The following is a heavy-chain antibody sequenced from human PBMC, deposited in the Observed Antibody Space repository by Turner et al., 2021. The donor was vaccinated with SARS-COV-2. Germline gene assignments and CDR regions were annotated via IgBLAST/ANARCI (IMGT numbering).Heavy chain of an antibody. CDR2: IDPSDSYS. CDR3: SSRQDYQAPNCHYHGVDV. V-gene: IGHV5-10-1*01. Sequence: DVQLVQSGAEVKKPGESLRIPCTGSGYDFTTYWSSWAREMPGKGLGWMRKIDPSDSYSTYSPSFQCHVTFSTDKSNTSAFLQWSSLKASDTATYYGSSRQDYQAPNCHYHGVDVWGQGTTVTVSS. CDR1: GYDFTTYW. D-gene: IGHD2-21*01. J-gene: IGHJ6*02.